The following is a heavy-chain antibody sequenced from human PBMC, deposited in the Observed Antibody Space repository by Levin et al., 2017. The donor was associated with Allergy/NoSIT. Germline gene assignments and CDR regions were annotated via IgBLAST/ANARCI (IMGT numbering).Heavy chain of an antibody. CDR1: FSPFLLSF. Sequence: GESLKISFPSSFSPFLLSFLLFFLPSPFQGLDWMGWISAYNGNTNYAQKLQGRVIMTTDTSTSTAYMELRSLRSDDTAVYFCARGFPAYGDYVMHFDFWGQGTLVTVSS. J-gene: IGHJ4*02. V-gene: IGHV1-18*01. CDR3: ARGFPAYGDYVMHFDF. D-gene: IGHD4-17*01. CDR2: ISAYNGNT.